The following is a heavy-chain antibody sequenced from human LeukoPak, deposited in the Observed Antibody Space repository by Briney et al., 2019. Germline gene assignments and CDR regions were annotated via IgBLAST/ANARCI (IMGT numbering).Heavy chain of an antibody. J-gene: IGHJ3*02. D-gene: IGHD3-9*01. Sequence: PGGSLRLSCAASGFTFSSYWMSWVRQAPGKGLEWVANIKQDGSEKYYVDSVKGRFTISRDNAKNSLYLQMNSLRAEDTAVYYCARGGDYDILTGYIFDIWGQGTMVTVSS. CDR1: GFTFSSYW. CDR2: IKQDGSEK. CDR3: ARGGDYDILTGYIFDI. V-gene: IGHV3-7*01.